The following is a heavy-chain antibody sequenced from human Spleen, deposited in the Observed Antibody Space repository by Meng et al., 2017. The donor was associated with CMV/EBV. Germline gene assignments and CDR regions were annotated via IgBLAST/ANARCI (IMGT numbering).Heavy chain of an antibody. CDR3: ARGGSSSEFDP. CDR2: IYHSGST. V-gene: IGHV4-38-2*02. CDR1: GYSISSGYY. D-gene: IGHD6-6*01. J-gene: IGHJ5*02. Sequence: SETLSLTCTVSGYSISSGYYWGWVRQPPGKGLEWIGSIYHSGSTYYNPSLKSRVTISVDTSKNQFSLKLSSVTAADTAVYYCARGGSSSEFDPWGQGTPVTVSS.